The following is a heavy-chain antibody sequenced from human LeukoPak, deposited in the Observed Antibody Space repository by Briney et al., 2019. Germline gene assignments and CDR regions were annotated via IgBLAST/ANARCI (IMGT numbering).Heavy chain of an antibody. J-gene: IGHJ4*02. Sequence: GGSLRLSCAASGFTFDDYAMHWVRQAPGKGLEWVSGISWNSGSIGYADSVKGRFTISRDNAKNSLYLQMNSLRAEDTALYYCAKGAPAVAGFYSFDYWGQGTLVTVSS. D-gene: IGHD6-19*01. CDR1: GFTFDDYA. CDR2: ISWNSGSI. V-gene: IGHV3-9*01. CDR3: AKGAPAVAGFYSFDY.